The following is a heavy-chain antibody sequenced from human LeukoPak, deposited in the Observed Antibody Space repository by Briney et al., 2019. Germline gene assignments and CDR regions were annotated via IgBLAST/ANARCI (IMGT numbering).Heavy chain of an antibody. J-gene: IGHJ3*02. CDR1: GDSITSYY. D-gene: IGHD3-22*01. V-gene: IGHV4-59*01. CDR2: VYYTGRT. CDR3: TRLLDNDSSGHPDTFDM. Sequence: SETLSLPCTVSGDSITSYYWNWIREPPGKGLEWIVYVYYTGRTRYNPSLQSRVTIAVDTSKNHFSLKLTSVTAADTAAYYCTRLLDNDSSGHPDTFDMWGQGTVVNVSS.